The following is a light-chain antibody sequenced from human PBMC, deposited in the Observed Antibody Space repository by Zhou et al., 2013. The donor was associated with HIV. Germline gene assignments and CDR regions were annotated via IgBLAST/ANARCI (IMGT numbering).Light chain of an antibody. J-gene: IGKJ1*01. Sequence: DIQMTQSPSTLSASVGDRVTITCRASQSISSWLAWYQQKPGKAPNLLIYMASRLQNGVPSRFSGSGSGTEFTLTISSLQPDDFATYYCQQYYSNPWTFGQGTKVEIK. CDR3: QQYYSNPWT. V-gene: IGKV1-5*03. CDR1: QSISSW. CDR2: MAS.